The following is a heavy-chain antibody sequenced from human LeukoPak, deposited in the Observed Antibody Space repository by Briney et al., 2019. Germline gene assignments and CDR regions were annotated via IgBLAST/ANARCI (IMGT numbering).Heavy chain of an antibody. CDR2: INPSGGST. Sequence: GSSVKVSCKASGGTFSSYAISWVRQAPGQGLEWMGIINPSGGSTSYAQKFQGRVTMTRDTSTSTVYMELSSLRSEDTAVYYCARAGLRGYSYGPGGLDYWGKGTLVTVSS. CDR1: GGTFSSYA. D-gene: IGHD5-18*01. CDR3: ARAGLRGYSYGPGGLDY. V-gene: IGHV1-46*01. J-gene: IGHJ4*02.